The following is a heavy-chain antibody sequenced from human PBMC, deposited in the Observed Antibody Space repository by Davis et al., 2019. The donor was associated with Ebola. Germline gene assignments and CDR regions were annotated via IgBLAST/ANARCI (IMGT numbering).Heavy chain of an antibody. J-gene: IGHJ4*02. CDR2: ISAYNGNT. CDR1: GYTFTSYG. V-gene: IGHV1-18*01. D-gene: IGHD4-23*01. CDR3: ARAHHYGGPAGWSVN. Sequence: ASVKVSCKASGYTFTSYGISWVRQAPGQGLEWMGWISAYNGNTNYAQKLQGRVTMTTDTSTSTAYMELRSLRSDDTAVYYCARAHHYGGPAGWSVNWGQGTLVTVSS.